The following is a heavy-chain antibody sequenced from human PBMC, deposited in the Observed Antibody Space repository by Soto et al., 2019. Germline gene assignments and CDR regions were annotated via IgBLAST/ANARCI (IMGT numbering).Heavy chain of an antibody. CDR3: AKEHRVITSGDAFDI. J-gene: IGHJ3*02. Sequence: GGSLRLSCAVSGFIFSNYAMSWVRQAPGKGLEWVSAISGSGGNTYYAGSVRGRFTISRDNPKNALYLQMNNLRAEDTAVYYCAKEHRVITSGDAFDIWGQGTMVTVSS. D-gene: IGHD3-3*01. CDR2: ISGSGGNT. V-gene: IGHV3-23*01. CDR1: GFIFSNYA.